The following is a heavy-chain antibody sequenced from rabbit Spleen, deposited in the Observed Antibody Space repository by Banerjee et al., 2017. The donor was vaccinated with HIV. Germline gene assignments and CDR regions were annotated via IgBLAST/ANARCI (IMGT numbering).Heavy chain of an antibody. V-gene: IGHV1S45*01. J-gene: IGHJ4*01. CDR1: GFSFSSNW. Sequence: QEQLEESGGDLVKPGASLTLTCTVSGFSFSSNWICWVRQAPGKGLEWIACIDTSNGDTYYATWAKGQFTIAKTSSTTVTLQMTSLTAADTATYFCARSPWSGAADGAYALNLWGQGTLVTVS. CDR3: ARSPWSGAADGAYALNL. CDR2: IDTSNGDT. D-gene: IGHD6-1*01.